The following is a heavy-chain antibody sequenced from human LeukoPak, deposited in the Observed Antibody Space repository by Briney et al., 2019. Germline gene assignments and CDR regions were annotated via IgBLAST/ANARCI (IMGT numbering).Heavy chain of an antibody. D-gene: IGHD3-10*01. J-gene: IGHJ6*02. Sequence: GASVKVSCKASGYTFTSHGISWVRQAPGQGLEWMGWISVHDGDTMYAQNLQGRVTMTTDTSTSTAYVELRSLRSDDTAVYYCARDRYYDSGSFLYYYYGMDVWGQGTTVTVSS. CDR3: ARDRYYDSGSFLYYYYGMDV. CDR1: GYTFTSHG. CDR2: ISVHDGDT. V-gene: IGHV1-18*01.